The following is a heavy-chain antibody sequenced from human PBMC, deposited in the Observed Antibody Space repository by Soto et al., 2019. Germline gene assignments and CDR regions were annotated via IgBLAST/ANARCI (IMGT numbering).Heavy chain of an antibody. Sequence: PGGSLRLSCAASGFTFRNYAMNWVRQAPGKGLEWVSTISGSGGSTYYADSVKGRFTISRDNSKNTLYLQMNSLRAEDAAIFYCAKGTAVAGYQPIDHWGQGTLVTVSS. D-gene: IGHD6-19*01. CDR1: GFTFRNYA. V-gene: IGHV3-23*01. CDR2: ISGSGGST. CDR3: AKGTAVAGYQPIDH. J-gene: IGHJ4*02.